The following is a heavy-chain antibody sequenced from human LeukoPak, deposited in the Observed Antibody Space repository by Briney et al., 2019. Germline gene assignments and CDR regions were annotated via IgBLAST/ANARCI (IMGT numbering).Heavy chain of an antibody. CDR3: VRGGPSTWS. CDR1: GFTFSSYA. V-gene: IGHV3-30-3*01. J-gene: IGHJ5*02. CDR2: ISYDGSNK. D-gene: IGHD2-15*01. Sequence: HPGGSLRLSCAASGFTFSSYAMHWVRQAPGKGLEWVAVISYDGSNKYYADSVKGRFTISRDNSKNTLYLQMNSLRAEDTAVYYCVRGGPSTWSWGQGTLVTVSS.